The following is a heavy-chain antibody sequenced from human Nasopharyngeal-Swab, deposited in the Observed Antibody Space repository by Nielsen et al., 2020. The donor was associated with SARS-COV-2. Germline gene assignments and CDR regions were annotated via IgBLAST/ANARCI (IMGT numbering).Heavy chain of an antibody. CDR2: ISTSGSTI. V-gene: IGHV3-11*01. D-gene: IGHD6-19*01. J-gene: IGHJ3*02. Sequence: GGSLRLSCAASGFTFSDYYMSWIRQAPGKGLEWVSYISTSGSTIYYADSLKGRFTISRDNAKNSLYLQMNSLRAEDTAVYYCAKDLIAVAWGPHAFDIWGQGTMVTVSS. CDR1: GFTFSDYY. CDR3: AKDLIAVAWGPHAFDI.